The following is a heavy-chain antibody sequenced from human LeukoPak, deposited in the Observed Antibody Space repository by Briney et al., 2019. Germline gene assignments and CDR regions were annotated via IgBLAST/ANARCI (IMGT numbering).Heavy chain of an antibody. J-gene: IGHJ4*02. CDR2: ISASGGST. CDR3: AKPTYCGGDCYSPDY. D-gene: IGHD2-21*02. Sequence: GGSLRLSCAASGLTFTNFGMSWVRQAPGKGLEWVSAISASGGSTYYADSVKGRFTISRDNSKDTLYLLMNSLRAEDTAVYYCAKPTYCGGDCYSPDYWGQGTLVTVSS. V-gene: IGHV3-23*01. CDR1: GLTFTNFG.